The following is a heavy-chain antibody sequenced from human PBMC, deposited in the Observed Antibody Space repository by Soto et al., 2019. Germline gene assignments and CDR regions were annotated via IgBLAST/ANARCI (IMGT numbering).Heavy chain of an antibody. CDR1: GFTFASYA. D-gene: IGHD2-15*01. CDR3: ARVPPGNHYSAYYYGMDV. Sequence: PGGSLRLSCAASGFTFASYAMSWVRQAPGKGLEWVSVIYSGGSTYYADSVKGRFTISRDNSKNTLYLQMNSLRAEDTAVYYCARVPPGNHYSAYYYGMDVWGQGTTVTVSS. J-gene: IGHJ6*02. V-gene: IGHV3-53*01. CDR2: IYSGGST.